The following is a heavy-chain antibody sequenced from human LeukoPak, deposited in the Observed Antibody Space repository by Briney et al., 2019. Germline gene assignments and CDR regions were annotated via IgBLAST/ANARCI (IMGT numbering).Heavy chain of an antibody. V-gene: IGHV3-48*03. Sequence: PGGSLRLSCAASGFTFSSYEMNWVRQAPGKGLEWVSYISSSGSTIYYADSVKGRFTISRDNAKNTLYLQMNSLRAEDTAVYYCASTTYYCSSTSCYYYYYYYMDVWGKGTTVTISS. CDR2: ISSSGSTI. J-gene: IGHJ6*03. D-gene: IGHD2-2*01. CDR1: GFTFSSYE. CDR3: ASTTYYCSSTSCYYYYYYYMDV.